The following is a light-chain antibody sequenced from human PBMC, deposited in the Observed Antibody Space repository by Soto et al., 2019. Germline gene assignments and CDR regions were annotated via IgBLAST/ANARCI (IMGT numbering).Light chain of an antibody. Sequence: EIVMTQSPATLSVSPGERATLSCRASQSVSSNLAWYQQKPXQAPRLLIYGASTRATGIPARFSGSGSGTEFTLTISSLQSEDFAVYYCQQYNNWPPWTFGQGTKVEIK. CDR2: GAS. CDR1: QSVSSN. J-gene: IGKJ1*01. V-gene: IGKV3-15*01. CDR3: QQYNNWPPWT.